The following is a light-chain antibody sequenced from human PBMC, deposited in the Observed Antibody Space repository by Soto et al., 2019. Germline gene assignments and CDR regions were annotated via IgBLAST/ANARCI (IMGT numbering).Light chain of an antibody. J-gene: IGLJ1*01. CDR3: SPYAGSSFYV. V-gene: IGLV2-11*01. CDR1: SSDVGGYNY. Sequence: QSALTQPRSVSGSPGQSVTISCTGTSSDVGGYNYVSWYQQHPGKAPKLMIYDVSKRPSGVPDRFSGSKSGNTASLTISGLQAEDWADYYGSPYAGSSFYVFGTGTKVTV. CDR2: DVS.